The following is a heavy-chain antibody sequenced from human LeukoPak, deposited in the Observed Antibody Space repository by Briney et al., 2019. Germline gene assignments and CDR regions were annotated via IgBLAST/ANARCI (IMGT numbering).Heavy chain of an antibody. CDR3: ARDDMVVTHAFDI. J-gene: IGHJ3*02. Sequence: GGSLRLSCAASGFTFSSYSMNWVRQAPGKGLEWVSYISSSSSTIYYADSVKGRFTISRDNAKNSLYLHMNSLRAEDTAVYSCARDDMVVTHAFDIWGQGTMVTVSS. CDR2: ISSSSSTI. D-gene: IGHD2-21*02. V-gene: IGHV3-48*01. CDR1: GFTFSSYS.